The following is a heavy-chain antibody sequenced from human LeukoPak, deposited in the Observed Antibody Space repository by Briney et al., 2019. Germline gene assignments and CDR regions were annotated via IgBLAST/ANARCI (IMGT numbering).Heavy chain of an antibody. J-gene: IGHJ4*02. V-gene: IGHV3-7*01. CDR2: IKQDGSEK. D-gene: IGHD6-19*01. CDR1: GFTFSSYW. Sequence: GGSLRLSCAASGFTFSSYWMSWVRQAPGKGLEWVANIKQDGSEKYYVDSVKGRFTISRDNAKNSLYPQMSSLRAEDTAVYYCARDAGYSSGWADYWGQGTLVTVSS. CDR3: ARDAGYSSGWADY.